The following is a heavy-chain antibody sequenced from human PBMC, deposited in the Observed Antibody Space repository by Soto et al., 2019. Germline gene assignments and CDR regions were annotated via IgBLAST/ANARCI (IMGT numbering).Heavy chain of an antibody. CDR1: GFTVSSYY. V-gene: IGHV3-53*01. CDR3: ARGLSRRILNYLDP. D-gene: IGHD2-15*01. J-gene: IGHJ5*02. CDR2: IYSSGPT. Sequence: GGSLRLSCAASGFTVSSYYMNWVRLVPEKGLEWVSVIYSSGPTFYADSVRGRFTISRDNSKNTLYLQMNSLRVEDTAVYYCARGLSRRILNYLDPWGQGVLVTVSS.